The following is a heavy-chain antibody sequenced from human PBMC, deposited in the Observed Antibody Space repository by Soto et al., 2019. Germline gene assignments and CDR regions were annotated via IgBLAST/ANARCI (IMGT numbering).Heavy chain of an antibody. V-gene: IGHV4-39*01. CDR2: IYYSGST. CDR3: ASQTRDYWYFDL. CDR1: AESMTSSICY. J-gene: IGHJ2*01. Sequence: TSETLSVACRVAAESMTSSICYWWGIDQHAGKGLEGIGSIYYSGSTYYNPSLKSRVTISVDTSKNQFSLKLSSVTAADTAVYYCASQTRDYWYFDLWGRGTLVTVSS.